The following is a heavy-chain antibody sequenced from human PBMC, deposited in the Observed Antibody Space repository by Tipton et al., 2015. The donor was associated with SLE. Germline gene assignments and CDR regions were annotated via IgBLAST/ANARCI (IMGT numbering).Heavy chain of an antibody. CDR3: AREEATMDWFDP. V-gene: IGHV1-18*01. J-gene: IGHJ5*02. CDR2: ISPHNHNT. CDR1: GYTFTSYG. Sequence: QVQLVQSGAEVKKPGASVKVSCKASGYTFTSYGISWVRQAPGQGLEWMGWISPHNHNTEYAQKFQGRVTMTADTSTSAAYLELRSLRSDDTAVYYCAREEATMDWFDPWGQGTLVTVSS. D-gene: IGHD5-12*01.